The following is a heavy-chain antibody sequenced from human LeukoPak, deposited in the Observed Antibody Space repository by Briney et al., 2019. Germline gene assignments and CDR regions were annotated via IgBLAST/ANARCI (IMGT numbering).Heavy chain of an antibody. J-gene: IGHJ4*02. Sequence: ASVKVSCKASGYTFTSYGISWVRQAPGQGLEWMGWISAYNGNTNYAQKLQGRVTMTTDTSTSTAYMELRSLRSDDTAVYYCARDGSYYDYVWGSYRGAYWGQGTLVTVSS. D-gene: IGHD3-16*02. CDR1: GYTFTSYG. V-gene: IGHV1-18*01. CDR3: ARDGSYYDYVWGSYRGAY. CDR2: ISAYNGNT.